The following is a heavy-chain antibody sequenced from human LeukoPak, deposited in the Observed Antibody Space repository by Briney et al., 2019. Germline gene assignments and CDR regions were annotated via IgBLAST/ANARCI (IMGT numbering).Heavy chain of an antibody. CDR3: AGSPDTAMADVFDY. D-gene: IGHD5-18*01. V-gene: IGHV4-61*01. CDR2: IYYSGST. Sequence: SETLSLTCTVSGGSVSSGSYYWSWIRQPPGKGLEWIGYIYYSGSTNYNPSLKSRDTISVDTSKNQFSLKLSSVTAADTAVYYCAGSPDTAMADVFDYWGQGTLVTVSS. J-gene: IGHJ4*02. CDR1: GGSVSSGSYY.